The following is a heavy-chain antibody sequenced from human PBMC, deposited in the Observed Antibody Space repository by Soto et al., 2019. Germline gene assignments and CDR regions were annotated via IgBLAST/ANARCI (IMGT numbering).Heavy chain of an antibody. CDR3: ARVDYDSSGYYYGFDY. J-gene: IGHJ4*02. CDR1: GGSISSGGYY. V-gene: IGHV4-31*03. D-gene: IGHD3-22*01. CDR2: IYYSGST. Sequence: QVQLQESGPGLVKPSQTLSLTCTVSGGSISSGGYYWSWIRQHPGKGLEWIGYIYYSGSTYYNPYLKRRVTISVDTSKNQFSLKLSSVTAADTAVYYCARVDYDSSGYYYGFDYWGQGTLVTVSS.